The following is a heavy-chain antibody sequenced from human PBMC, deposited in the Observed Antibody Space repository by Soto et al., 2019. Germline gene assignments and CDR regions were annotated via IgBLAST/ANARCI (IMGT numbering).Heavy chain of an antibody. Sequence: QVQLQESGPGLVKPSQTLSLTCTVSGGSISSGGYYWSWIRQHPGKGLEWIGYIYYSGSTYYNPSLKMRVTISVDTSKNQFSLKLSSVTAADTAVYYCAREGGYDYVWGSYRSPFDYWGQGTLVTVSS. V-gene: IGHV4-31*03. CDR3: AREGGYDYVWGSYRSPFDY. CDR1: GGSISSGGYY. CDR2: IYYSGST. D-gene: IGHD3-16*02. J-gene: IGHJ4*02.